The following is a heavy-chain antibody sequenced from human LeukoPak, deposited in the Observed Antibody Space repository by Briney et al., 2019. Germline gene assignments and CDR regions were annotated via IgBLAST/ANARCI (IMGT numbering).Heavy chain of an antibody. V-gene: IGHV4-61*02. D-gene: IGHD1-26*01. CDR2: IYTSGST. J-gene: IGHJ4*02. CDR1: GGSISSGDYY. Sequence: SETLSLTCTVSGGSISSGDYYWSWIRQPPGKGLEWIGRIYTSGSTNYNPSLKSRVTVSVDTSKNQFSLKLSSVTAADTAVYYCARDSGSSDYWGQGTLVTVSS. CDR3: ARDSGSSDY.